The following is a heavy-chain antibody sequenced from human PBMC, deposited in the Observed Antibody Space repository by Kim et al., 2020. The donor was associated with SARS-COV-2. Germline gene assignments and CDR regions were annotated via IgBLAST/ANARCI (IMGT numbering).Heavy chain of an antibody. CDR3: ARVRDSDYDFWSGYYTQNYYYYMDV. J-gene: IGHJ6*03. Sequence: GGSLRLSCAASGFTFSSYSMNWVRQAPGKGLEWVSYISSSSSTIYYADSVKGRFTISRDNAKNSLYLQMNSLRDEDTAVYYCARVRDSDYDFWSGYYTQNYYYYMDVWGKVTTVTVSS. D-gene: IGHD3-3*01. CDR2: ISSSSSTI. V-gene: IGHV3-48*02. CDR1: GFTFSSYS.